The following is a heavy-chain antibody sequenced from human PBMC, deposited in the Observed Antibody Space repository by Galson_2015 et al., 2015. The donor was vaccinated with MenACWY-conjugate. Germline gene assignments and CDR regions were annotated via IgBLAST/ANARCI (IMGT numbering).Heavy chain of an antibody. Sequence: SLRLSCAASGFTFSSFAMSWVRQAPGKGLEWVSVITSSGGTTYYADSVKVRFTISRDNPKNTLYLQMDTLRAEDTATYYCAKNGNYFGMGFDYWGQGTLVT. CDR2: ITSSGGTT. J-gene: IGHJ4*02. CDR1: GFTFSSFA. D-gene: IGHD2/OR15-2a*01. CDR3: AKNGNYFGMGFDY. V-gene: IGHV3-23*01.